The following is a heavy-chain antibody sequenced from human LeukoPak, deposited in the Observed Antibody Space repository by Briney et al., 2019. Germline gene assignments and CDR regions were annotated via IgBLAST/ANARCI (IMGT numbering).Heavy chain of an antibody. CDR2: ISSSSSYI. CDR1: GFTFSSYS. D-gene: IGHD3-22*01. J-gene: IGHJ3*02. Sequence: GGSLRLSCAASGFTFSSYSMNWVRQAPGKGLEWVSSISSSSSYIYYADSVKGRFTISRDNAKNSLYLQTNSLRAEDTAVYYCARAEDYYDSSGYYLDAFDIWGQGTMVTVSS. CDR3: ARAEDYYDSSGYYLDAFDI. V-gene: IGHV3-21*01.